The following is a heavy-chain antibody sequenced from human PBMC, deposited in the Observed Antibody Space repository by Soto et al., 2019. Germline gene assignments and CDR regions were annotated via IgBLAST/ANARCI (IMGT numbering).Heavy chain of an antibody. D-gene: IGHD3-10*01. J-gene: IGHJ6*02. Sequence: SETLSLTCTVSGGSVSSGSYYWSWIRQPPGKGLEWIGYIYYSGSTNYNPSLKSRVTISVDTSKNQFSLKLSSVTAADTAVYYCAREGGSGSYYRGNYYYGMDVWGQGTTVTVSS. CDR2: IYYSGST. V-gene: IGHV4-61*01. CDR3: AREGGSGSYYRGNYYYGMDV. CDR1: GGSVSSGSYY.